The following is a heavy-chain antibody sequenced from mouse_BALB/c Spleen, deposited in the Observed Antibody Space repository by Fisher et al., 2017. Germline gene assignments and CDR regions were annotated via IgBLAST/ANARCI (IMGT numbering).Heavy chain of an antibody. CDR3: AAITTALYAMDY. Sequence: KFKGKATLTVDKSSSTAYMELRSLTSEDSAVYYCAAITTALYAMDYWGQGTSVTVSS. J-gene: IGHJ4*01. V-gene: IGHV1-26*01. D-gene: IGHD1-2*01.